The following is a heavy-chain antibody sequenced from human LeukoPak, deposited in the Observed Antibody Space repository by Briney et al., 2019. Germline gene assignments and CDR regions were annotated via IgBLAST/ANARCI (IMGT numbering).Heavy chain of an antibody. CDR1: GFTFSSYG. CDR3: AKVRRFAGYYMDV. CDR2: IRYDGSNK. V-gene: IGHV3-30*02. D-gene: IGHD3-10*01. Sequence: GGSLRLSCAASGFTFSSYGMHWVRQAPGKGLEWVAFIRYDGSNKYYADSVKGRFTISRDNSRNTLYLQMNSLRAEDTAVYYCAKVRRFAGYYMDVWGKGTTVTVSS. J-gene: IGHJ6*03.